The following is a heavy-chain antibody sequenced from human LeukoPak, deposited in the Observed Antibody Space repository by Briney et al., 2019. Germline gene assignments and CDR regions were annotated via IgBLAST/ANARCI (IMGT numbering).Heavy chain of an antibody. Sequence: ASVKVSCKASGYTFTSYGIIWVRQAPGQGLEWMGWISSYNGNTNYAQKIQGRVTMTRNTSISTAYMELSSLRSEDTAVYYCARGLMTRYFDWSLDVWGKGTTVTISS. D-gene: IGHD3-9*01. CDR2: ISSYNGNT. CDR3: ARGLMTRYFDWSLDV. CDR1: GYTFTSYG. V-gene: IGHV1-18*01. J-gene: IGHJ6*04.